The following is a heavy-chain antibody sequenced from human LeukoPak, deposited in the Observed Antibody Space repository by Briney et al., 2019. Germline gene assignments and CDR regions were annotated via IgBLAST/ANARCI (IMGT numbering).Heavy chain of an antibody. CDR1: GGSISSYY. CDR2: IYYSGST. Sequence: SETLSLTCTVSGGSISSYYGSWIRQPPGKGLEWIGYIYYSGSTNYNPSLKSRVTISLDTSKNQFSLNLSSVTAADTAVYYCARSLLWFGDTTNFDYWGQGTLVTVSS. J-gene: IGHJ4*02. CDR3: ARSLLWFGDTTNFDY. D-gene: IGHD3-10*01. V-gene: IGHV4-59*01.